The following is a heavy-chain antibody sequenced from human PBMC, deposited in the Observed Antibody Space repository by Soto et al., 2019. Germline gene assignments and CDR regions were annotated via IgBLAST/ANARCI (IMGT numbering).Heavy chain of an antibody. CDR1: GGSISSYY. CDR3: ARGGVDIVDYYYYYYMDV. D-gene: IGHD5-12*01. Sequence: SETLSLTCTVSGGSISSYYWSWIRQPPGKGLEWIGYIYYSGSTNYNPSLKSRVTISVDTSKNQFSLKLSSVTAADTAVYYCARGGVDIVDYYYYYYMDVWGKGTTVTVSS. J-gene: IGHJ6*03. CDR2: IYYSGST. V-gene: IGHV4-59*01.